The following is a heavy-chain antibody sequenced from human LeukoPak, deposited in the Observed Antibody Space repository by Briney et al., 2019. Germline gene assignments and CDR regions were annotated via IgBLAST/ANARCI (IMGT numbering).Heavy chain of an antibody. Sequence: GGSLRLSCAASGFTFSSYAMHWVRQAPGEGLEWVAVISYDGSNKYYADSVKGRFTISRDNSKNTLYLQMNSLRAEDTAVYYCAREGIKTGYYLYDPWGQGTLVTVSS. CDR1: GFTFSSYA. V-gene: IGHV3-30*04. D-gene: IGHD3-9*01. J-gene: IGHJ5*02. CDR2: ISYDGSNK. CDR3: AREGIKTGYYLYDP.